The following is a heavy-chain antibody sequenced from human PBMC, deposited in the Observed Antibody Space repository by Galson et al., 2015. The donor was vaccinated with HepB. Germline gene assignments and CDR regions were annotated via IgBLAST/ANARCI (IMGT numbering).Heavy chain of an antibody. J-gene: IGHJ4*02. CDR2: IIPILGIA. CDR3: AREGFAVAPLDY. V-gene: IGHV1-69*04. Sequence: SVKVSCKASGGTLSSYTISWVRQAPGQGLEWMGRIIPILGIANYAQKFQGRVTITADKSTSTAYMELSSLRSEDTAVYYCAREGFAVAPLDYWGQGTLVTVSS. D-gene: IGHD6-19*01. CDR1: GGTLSSYT.